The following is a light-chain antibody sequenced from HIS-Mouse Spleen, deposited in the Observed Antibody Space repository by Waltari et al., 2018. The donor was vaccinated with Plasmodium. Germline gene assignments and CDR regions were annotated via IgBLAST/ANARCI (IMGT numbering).Light chain of an antibody. CDR3: CSYAGSYTWV. J-gene: IGLJ3*02. CDR1: TSAVGASNY. CDR2: DVS. V-gene: IGLV2-11*01. Sequence: QSALTQPRPVSGSPAPPVPISCPGTTSAVGASNYVPWYQQHPVKAPKLMIYDVSKRASGVTDRFSGSKSGNTASLTISGLQAEDEADYYCCSYAGSYTWVFGGGTKLTVL.